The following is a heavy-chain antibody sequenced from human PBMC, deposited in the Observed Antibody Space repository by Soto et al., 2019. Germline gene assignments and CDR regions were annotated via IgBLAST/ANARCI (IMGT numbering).Heavy chain of an antibody. Sequence: SSVKVSGKASGGTFSSYAISWVRQAPGQGLEWMGGIIPIFGTANYAQKFQGRVTITADESTSTAYMELSSLRSEDTAVYYCASTAPTTVTNWFAPWGLGTLVTVSS. V-gene: IGHV1-69*13. CDR3: ASTAPTTVTNWFAP. CDR1: GGTFSSYA. CDR2: IIPIFGTA. J-gene: IGHJ5*02. D-gene: IGHD4-4*01.